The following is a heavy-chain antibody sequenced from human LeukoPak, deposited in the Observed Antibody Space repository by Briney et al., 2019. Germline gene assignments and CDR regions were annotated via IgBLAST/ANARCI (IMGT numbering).Heavy chain of an antibody. V-gene: IGHV4-34*01. CDR1: GGSFSGYY. Sequence: SETLSLTCAVYGGSFSGYYWSWIRQPPGKGLEWIGEINHSGSTNYNPSLKSRVTISVDTSKNQFSLKLSSVTAADTAVYYCASHTSVVPAATNWFDPWGQGTLVTVSS. CDR2: INHSGST. D-gene: IGHD2-2*01. J-gene: IGHJ5*02. CDR3: ASHTSVVPAATNWFDP.